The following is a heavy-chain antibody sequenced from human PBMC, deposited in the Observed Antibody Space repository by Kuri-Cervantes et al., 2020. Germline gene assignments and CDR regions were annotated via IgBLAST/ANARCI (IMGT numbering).Heavy chain of an antibody. J-gene: IGHJ4*02. CDR1: GFAFNNYG. CDR2: VRFDESSK. D-gene: IGHD2-8*01. Sequence: GESLKISCAATGFAFNNYGMFWVRQAPGKGLEWVAFVRFDESSKYYADSVRGRFTISRDNSGSTLFLLMDSLRAEDTAVYYCARVAGGATLNAAFWGQGTLVTVSS. V-gene: IGHV3-30*02. CDR3: ARVAGGATLNAAF.